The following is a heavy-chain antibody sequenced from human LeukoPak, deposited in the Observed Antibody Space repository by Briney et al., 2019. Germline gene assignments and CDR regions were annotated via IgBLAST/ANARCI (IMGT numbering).Heavy chain of an antibody. CDR1: GFTFSSYSMN. CDR2: IYYSGST. D-gene: IGHD6-19*01. V-gene: IGHV4-59*05. CDR3: ASLAVAGLSEGY. J-gene: IGHJ4*02. Sequence: GSLRLSCAASGFTFSSYSMNWVRQPPGKGLEWIASIYYSGSTYYNPSLKSRVTISVDTSRNQFSLKLSSVTAADTAVYYCASLAVAGLSEGYWGQGTLVIVSS.